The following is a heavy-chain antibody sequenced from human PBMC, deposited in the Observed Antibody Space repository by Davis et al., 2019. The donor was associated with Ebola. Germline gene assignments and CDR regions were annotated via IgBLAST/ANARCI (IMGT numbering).Heavy chain of an antibody. CDR1: GYTFTSYG. Sequence: ASVKVSCKASGYTFTSYGISWVRQAPGQGLEWMGWISAYNGNTNYAQKLQGRVTMTTDTSTSTAYMELRSLRSDDTAVYYCARQQRYCSSTSCYTVESFDYWGQGTLVTVSS. CDR2: ISAYNGNT. V-gene: IGHV1-18*01. CDR3: ARQQRYCSSTSCYTVESFDY. D-gene: IGHD2-2*02. J-gene: IGHJ4*02.